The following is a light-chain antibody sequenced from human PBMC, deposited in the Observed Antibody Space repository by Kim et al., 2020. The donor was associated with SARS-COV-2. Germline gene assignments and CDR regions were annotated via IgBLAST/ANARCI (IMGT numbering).Light chain of an antibody. V-gene: IGLV6-57*03. Sequence: GKTVTISCTRSRGSIASNYVQWYQQRPGSAPTPVIYEDNQRPSGVPDRFSGSIDSSSNSASLTISGLKTEDEADYYCQSYDSSSVVFGGGTQLTVL. J-gene: IGLJ2*01. CDR1: RGSIASNY. CDR2: EDN. CDR3: QSYDSSSVV.